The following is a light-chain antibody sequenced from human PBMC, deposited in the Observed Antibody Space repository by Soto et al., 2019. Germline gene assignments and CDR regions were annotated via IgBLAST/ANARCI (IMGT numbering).Light chain of an antibody. CDR1: QVINTY. CDR3: RHRSSWPSI. Sequence: EGVFTHSTATLSLPPRENAILSYRHSQVINTYLGWYQKNPGQPPILLIYEASTRATGIPARFSGSGSGTDFTFTISSLELEDFAVYSCRHRSSWPSIFAPGT. V-gene: IGKV3-11*01. CDR2: EAS. J-gene: IGKJ3*01.